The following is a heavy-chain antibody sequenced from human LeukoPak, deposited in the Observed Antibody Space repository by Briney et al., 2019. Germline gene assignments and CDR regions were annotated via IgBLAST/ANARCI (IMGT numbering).Heavy chain of an antibody. CDR3: ARDLGRSGYDPSFDY. CDR1: GFTFSSYE. Sequence: GGSLRLSCAASGFTFSSYEMNWLRQAPGKGLEWVSSITGSGSTIYYADSVKGRFTISRDNAKNSLYLQMNSLRAEDTAVYYCARDLGRSGYDPSFDYWGQGTLVTVSS. V-gene: IGHV3-48*03. D-gene: IGHD5-12*01. J-gene: IGHJ4*02. CDR2: ITGSGSTI.